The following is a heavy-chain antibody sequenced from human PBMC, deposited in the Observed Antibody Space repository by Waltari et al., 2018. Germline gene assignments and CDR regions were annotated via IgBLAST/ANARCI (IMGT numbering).Heavy chain of an antibody. Sequence: QVQLQESGPGLVKPSETLSLTCAVSGYSISSGYYWGWIRQPPGKGLEWIGVIYHSGSTYANPSPKSRVSISVDTSKNQFSLKLSSVTAADTAVYYCARPTNWSSGWYLYFDLWGRGTLVTVSS. CDR3: ARPTNWSSGWYLYFDL. V-gene: IGHV4-38-2*01. J-gene: IGHJ2*01. D-gene: IGHD6-19*01. CDR1: GYSISSGYY. CDR2: IYHSGST.